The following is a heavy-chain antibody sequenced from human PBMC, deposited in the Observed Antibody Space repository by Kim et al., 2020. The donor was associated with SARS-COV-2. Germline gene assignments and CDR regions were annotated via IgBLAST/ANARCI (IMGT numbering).Heavy chain of an antibody. D-gene: IGHD3-10*01. Sequence: GGSLRLSCAASGFTFSSYAMHWVRQAPGKGLEWVAVISYDGSNKYYADSVKGRFTISRDNSKNTLYLQMNSLRAEDTAVYYCARELLWFGEPWASDYWGQGTLVTVSS. CDR1: GFTFSSYA. CDR2: ISYDGSNK. CDR3: ARELLWFGEPWASDY. J-gene: IGHJ4*02. V-gene: IGHV3-30*04.